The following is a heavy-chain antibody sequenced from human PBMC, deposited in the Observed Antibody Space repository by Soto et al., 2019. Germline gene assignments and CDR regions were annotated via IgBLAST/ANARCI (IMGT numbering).Heavy chain of an antibody. CDR2: ITSGGTVF. Sequence: PGGSLRLSCAASGFNVGDYEMNRVRQAPGKGLEWISMITSGGTVFYYADSVRGRFAISRDDTENSLHLQMNSLRVEDTAMYYCARGRYALGVWGQGTTVTVSS. V-gene: IGHV3-48*03. CDR3: ARGRYALGV. CDR1: GFNVGDYE. J-gene: IGHJ6*02. D-gene: IGHD3-9*01.